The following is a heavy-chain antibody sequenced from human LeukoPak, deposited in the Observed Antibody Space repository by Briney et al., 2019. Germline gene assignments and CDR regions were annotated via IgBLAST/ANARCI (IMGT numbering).Heavy chain of an antibody. V-gene: IGHV3-30-3*01. CDR2: ILYDASNN. J-gene: IGHJ3*01. Sequence: GGALRLSCAASGFRFRNYAMHWGRQAPGKGVEGGAGILYDASNNYYADSVKGRFTISRDNAKNTLYLQMNSLRVEDTAVYYCARDRDCSSTSCYNAFDVWGQGTMVTVSS. CDR3: ARDRDCSSTSCYNAFDV. CDR1: GFRFRNYA. D-gene: IGHD2-2*02.